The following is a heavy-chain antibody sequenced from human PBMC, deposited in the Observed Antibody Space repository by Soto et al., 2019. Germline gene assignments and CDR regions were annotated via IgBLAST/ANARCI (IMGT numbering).Heavy chain of an antibody. V-gene: IGHV1-69*08. Sequence: QVQLVQSGAGVKKPGSSVKVSCKASGGTFSSYTISWVRQAPGQGLEWMGRIIPILGIANYAQKVQGRVTITADKSTSTAYLELSSLRSEDTAVYYYAKDCGSGSPEVMDVGGQGTTVTVAS. CDR3: AKDCGSGSPEVMDV. J-gene: IGHJ6*02. CDR1: GGTFSSYT. D-gene: IGHD3-10*01. CDR2: IIPILGIA.